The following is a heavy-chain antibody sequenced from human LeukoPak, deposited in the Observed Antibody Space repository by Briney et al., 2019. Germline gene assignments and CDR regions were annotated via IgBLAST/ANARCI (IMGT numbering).Heavy chain of an antibody. CDR3: ARDLTNGWHYFDY. CDR1: GSIFSSHA. CDR2: IGNNGDTT. J-gene: IGHJ4*02. D-gene: IGHD6-19*01. Sequence: PGGSLRLSCAASGSIFSSHAMHWVRQAPGKGLEYVSAIGNNGDTTYYANSVKGRFTISRDNSKNTLYLEMGSLRAEDMAVYYCARDLTNGWHYFDYWGQGTLVTVSS. V-gene: IGHV3-64*01.